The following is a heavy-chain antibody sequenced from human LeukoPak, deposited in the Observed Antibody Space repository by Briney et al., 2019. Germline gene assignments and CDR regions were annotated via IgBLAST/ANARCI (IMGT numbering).Heavy chain of an antibody. V-gene: IGHV3-30-3*01. J-gene: IGHJ4*02. Sequence: PGGSLRLSCAASGFTFSSYAMHWVRQAPGKGLEWVAVISYDGSNKYYADSVKGRFTISRDNSKNTLYLQMNSLRAEDTAVYYCARAYYYDSSATPDYWGQGTLVTVSS. CDR1: GFTFSSYA. CDR2: ISYDGSNK. D-gene: IGHD3-22*01. CDR3: ARAYYYDSSATPDY.